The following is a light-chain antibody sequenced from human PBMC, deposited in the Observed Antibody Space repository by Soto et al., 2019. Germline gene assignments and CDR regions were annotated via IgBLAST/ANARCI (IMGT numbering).Light chain of an antibody. J-gene: IGKJ2*01. CDR1: PSVLSSSNSKNY. Sequence: DFVMTQTPDSLAVSLGERATINCKSSPSVLSSSNSKNYLAWYQQKPGQPPRLLIYWASTRNSGVPDRFSGSGSGTNFTLTISSLQTEDVAVYYCQQDYNTPYTFGQGTKLEIK. CDR2: WAS. V-gene: IGKV4-1*01. CDR3: QQDYNTPYT.